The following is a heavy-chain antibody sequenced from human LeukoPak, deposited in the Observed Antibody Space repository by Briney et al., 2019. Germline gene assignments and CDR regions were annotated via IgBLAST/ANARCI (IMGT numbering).Heavy chain of an antibody. CDR3: ARPRTGTTVFDY. V-gene: IGHV1-46*01. CDR2: INPSGGST. D-gene: IGHD1-7*01. J-gene: IGHJ4*02. Sequence: ASVKVSCKAPGYTFTNYYVHWVRQAPGQGLEWVGIINPSGGSTANAQKFQGRVTMTRDTSTNTVYMELSSLRSEDTAMYYCARPRTGTTVFDYWGQGTLVTVSS. CDR1: GYTFTNYY.